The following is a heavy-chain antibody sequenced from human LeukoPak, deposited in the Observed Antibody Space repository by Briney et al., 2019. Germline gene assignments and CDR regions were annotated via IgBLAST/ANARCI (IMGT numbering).Heavy chain of an antibody. D-gene: IGHD2-21*02. CDR3: ARGKTMVYCGGDCYRFDN. J-gene: IGHJ4*02. CDR2: INPNSGGT. Sequence: ASVKVSCKASGYTFSGYYMHWVRQAPGQGLEWVGWINPNSGGTNYAQKFQGRVTMTRDSSISTAYMELSRLLSGDTAVYYCARGKTMVYCGGDCYRFDNWGQGTLVTVSS. CDR1: GYTFSGYY. V-gene: IGHV1-2*02.